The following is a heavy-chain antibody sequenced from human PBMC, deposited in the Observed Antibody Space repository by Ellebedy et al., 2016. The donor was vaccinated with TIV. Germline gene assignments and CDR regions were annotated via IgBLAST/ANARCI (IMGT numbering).Heavy chain of an antibody. CDR3: ARDRGGWYHPPYYMDV. V-gene: IGHV3-7*01. D-gene: IGHD6-19*01. J-gene: IGHJ6*03. Sequence: GGSLRLXXAASGFTFSSYWLSWVRQAPGKGLEWVANIKQDGSEKYYVDSVKGRFTISRDNAKNSLYLQMNSLRAEDTAVYYCARDRGGWYHPPYYMDVWGKGTTVTVSS. CDR2: IKQDGSEK. CDR1: GFTFSSYW.